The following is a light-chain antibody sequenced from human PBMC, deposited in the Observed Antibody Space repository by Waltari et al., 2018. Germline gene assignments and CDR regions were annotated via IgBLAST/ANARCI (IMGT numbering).Light chain of an antibody. CDR2: AAF. J-gene: IGKJ3*01. CDR1: QAISND. V-gene: IGKV1-27*01. CDR3: QKYNSALEIT. Sequence: DIQMTQSPSSLSASVGDRVTITCRASQAISNDLAWYQQKPGKVPKLLIYAAFTLQSGVPSRFSGSGSGTDFSLIISSLQAEDVATYYCQKYNSALEITFGPGTKVDIK.